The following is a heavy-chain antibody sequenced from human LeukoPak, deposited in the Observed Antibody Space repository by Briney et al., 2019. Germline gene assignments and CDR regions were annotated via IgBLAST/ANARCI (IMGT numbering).Heavy chain of an antibody. J-gene: IGHJ4*02. V-gene: IGHV4-4*07. CDR2: LYSDGTT. CDR3: ARGSSGITKRYYFDN. D-gene: IGHD3-22*01. Sequence: SETLSLTCTVSGGSISGYYWTWVRQPADKGLEWIGRLYSDGTTYYNPSLRSRVTLSVGTSKNQFSLRLRSVTAADTAVYYCARGSSGITKRYYFDNWGQGALVTVSS. CDR1: GGSISGYY.